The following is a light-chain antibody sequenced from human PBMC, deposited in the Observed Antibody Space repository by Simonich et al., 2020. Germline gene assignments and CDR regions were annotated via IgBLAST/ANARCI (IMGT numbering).Light chain of an antibody. CDR1: SGRIASNH. CDR3: QSYDSSNWV. CDR2: EDN. J-gene: IGLJ3*02. Sequence: LTQPASGSGSPGPSIPISCTRSSGRIASNHVQWSQHTPGRAPTPVIYEDNQRPSGVPDRFSGSIDSSSNSASVTISGLKTEDEADYYCQSYDSSNWVFGGGTKLTVL. V-gene: IGLV6-57*03.